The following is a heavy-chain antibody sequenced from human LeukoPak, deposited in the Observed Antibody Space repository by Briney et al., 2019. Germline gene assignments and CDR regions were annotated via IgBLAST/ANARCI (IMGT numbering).Heavy chain of an antibody. J-gene: IGHJ6*02. D-gene: IGHD5-18*01. CDR2: IKQDGSEE. CDR3: ARYGYSHGMDV. V-gene: IGHV3-7*01. Sequence: PGGSLRLSCAASGFTFSSYWMSWVRQAPGKGLEWVANIKQDGSEEYYVDSVKGRFAISRDNAKNSLYLQMNSLRAEDTALYYCARYGYSHGMDVWGQGTTVTVSS. CDR1: GFTFSSYW.